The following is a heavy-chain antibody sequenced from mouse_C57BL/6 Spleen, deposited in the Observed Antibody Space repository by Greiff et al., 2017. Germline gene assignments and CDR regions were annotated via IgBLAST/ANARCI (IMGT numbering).Heavy chain of an antibody. J-gene: IGHJ1*03. Sequence: QVQLQQPGAELVKPGASVKMSCKASGYTFTSYWITWVKQRPGQGLEWIGDIYPGSGSTNYNEKFKSKATLTVDTSSSTAYMQLSSLTSEDSAFYYCARHYYGSSYVYFDVWGTGTTVTVSS. V-gene: IGHV1-55*01. CDR1: GYTFTSYW. CDR2: IYPGSGST. CDR3: ARHYYGSSYVYFDV. D-gene: IGHD1-1*01.